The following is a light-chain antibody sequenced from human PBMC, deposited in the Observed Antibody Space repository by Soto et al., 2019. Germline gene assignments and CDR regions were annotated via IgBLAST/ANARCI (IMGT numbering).Light chain of an antibody. J-gene: IGKJ1*01. Sequence: DIQMTQSPSSLSASVGDSVTITCRASQNIETYLNWYQQKPGKAPNLLIYAASSLHSGVPSRFSGSGSGTDFTLTISSLQPEDFATYYCQQSFSSPPWTFGQGTKVDIK. V-gene: IGKV1-39*01. CDR3: QQSFSSPPWT. CDR1: QNIETY. CDR2: AAS.